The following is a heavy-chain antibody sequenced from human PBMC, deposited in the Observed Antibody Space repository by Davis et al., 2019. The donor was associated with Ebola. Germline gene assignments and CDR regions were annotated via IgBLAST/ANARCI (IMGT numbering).Heavy chain of an antibody. CDR3: ARSYNWYFDL. J-gene: IGHJ2*01. CDR2: IYPGDSDT. D-gene: IGHD3-10*01. Sequence: PGGSLRLSCKGSGYSFTSYWNGWVRQMPGKGLEWMGIIYPGDSDTRYSPSFQGQVTISADKSISTAYLQWSSLKASDTAMYYCARSYNWYFDLWGRGTLVTVSS. V-gene: IGHV5-51*01. CDR1: GYSFTSYW.